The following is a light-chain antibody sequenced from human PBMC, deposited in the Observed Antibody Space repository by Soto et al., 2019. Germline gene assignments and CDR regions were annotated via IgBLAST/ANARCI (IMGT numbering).Light chain of an antibody. Sequence: AIPMTQSPSSLSASVGDRVTITCRASQDIRNDLGWYQQKPGEVPKLLIYAASTLQGGVPSRFSGSGSGTDFTLTISSLQPEDFATYYCLQHYNYPFTFGPGTKVDIK. CDR3: LQHYNYPFT. CDR2: AAS. CDR1: QDIRND. J-gene: IGKJ3*01. V-gene: IGKV1-6*01.